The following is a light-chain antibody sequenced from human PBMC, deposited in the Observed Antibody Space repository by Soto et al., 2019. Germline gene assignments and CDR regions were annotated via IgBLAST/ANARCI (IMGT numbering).Light chain of an antibody. CDR3: QQSSNSPMYA. J-gene: IGKJ2*01. Sequence: DIQLTQSPSSLSASVGDRVTITCRASQSIAFYVNWFQQKPGRAPRLLIYAASSLQSGVPSRFSGSGSGTDFTLTINSLQPEDSATYSCQQSSNSPMYAFGQGTK. V-gene: IGKV1-39*01. CDR1: QSIAFY. CDR2: AAS.